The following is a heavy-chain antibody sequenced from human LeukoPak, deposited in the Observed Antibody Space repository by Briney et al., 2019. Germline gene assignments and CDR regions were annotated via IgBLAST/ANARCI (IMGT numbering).Heavy chain of an antibody. CDR1: GVSFNDYY. CDR2: INHSGYT. J-gene: IGHJ4*02. D-gene: IGHD2-21*02. Sequence: SETLSLTCAVSGVSFNDYYWSWVRQTPGKGLERIGEINHSGYTNHSPSLKSRVTLSIDTSRKQFSLNLRSVTVADTGIYYCTRMTAGHDYWGQGTLVTVSS. CDR3: TRMTAGHDY. V-gene: IGHV4-34*01.